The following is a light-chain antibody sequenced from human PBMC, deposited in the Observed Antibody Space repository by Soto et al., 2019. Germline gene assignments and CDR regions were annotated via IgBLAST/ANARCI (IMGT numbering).Light chain of an antibody. CDR2: ENN. J-gene: IGLJ1*01. Sequence: QSVLTQPPSVSEAPGQRVTISCTGSSSNIGAGYEEHWYQQVPGTAPKLLIYENNNRPSGVPDRFSGSKSGTSASLAITGLQAEDEAEYYCQSYDCSLSGYVFGTGTKVTVL. V-gene: IGLV1-40*01. CDR3: QSYDCSLSGYV. CDR1: SSNIGAGYE.